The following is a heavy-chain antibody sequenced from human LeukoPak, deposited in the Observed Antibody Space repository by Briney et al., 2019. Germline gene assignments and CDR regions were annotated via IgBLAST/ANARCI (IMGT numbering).Heavy chain of an antibody. CDR1: GGTFSSYA. CDR3: ARVGGIYYGSGSYYPLDY. V-gene: IGHV1-69*05. Sequence: SVKVSCKASGGTFSSYAISWVRQAPGQGLEWMGRIIPIFGTANYAQKFQGRVTITTDESTSTAYMELSSLRSEDTAVYYCARVGGIYYGSGSYYPLDYWGQGTLVTVSS. D-gene: IGHD3-10*01. J-gene: IGHJ4*02. CDR2: IIPIFGTA.